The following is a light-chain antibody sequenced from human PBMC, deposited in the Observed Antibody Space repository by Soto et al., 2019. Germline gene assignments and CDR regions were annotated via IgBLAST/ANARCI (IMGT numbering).Light chain of an antibody. CDR1: NTDIGAFSR. CDR3: VSYTSSDPWV. J-gene: IGLJ3*02. CDR2: AVS. Sequence: QSALTQPASLSGSPGQSITISCTGTNTDIGAFSRVSWYQQHPGKVPKLMIYAVSNRPSGISNRFSGSKSGNTASLTISGLLSEDEADYYCVSYTSSDPWVFGGGTKLTVL. V-gene: IGLV2-14*03.